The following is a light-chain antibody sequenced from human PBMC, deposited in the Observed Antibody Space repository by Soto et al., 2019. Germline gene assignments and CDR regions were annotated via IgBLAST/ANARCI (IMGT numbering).Light chain of an antibody. J-gene: IGKJ3*01. CDR1: QSVSSY. Sequence: EIVLTQSPATLSLSPGGRATLSCRASQSVSSYLAWYQQKPGQAPRLPIYDASNRATGIPARFSGSGSGTDFTLTISSLEPEDFAVYYCQQRSNWPPTFGPGTKVDIK. V-gene: IGKV3-11*01. CDR3: QQRSNWPPT. CDR2: DAS.